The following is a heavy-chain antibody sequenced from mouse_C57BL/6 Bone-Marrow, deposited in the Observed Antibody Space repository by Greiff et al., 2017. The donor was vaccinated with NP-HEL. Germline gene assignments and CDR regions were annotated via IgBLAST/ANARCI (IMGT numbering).Heavy chain of an antibody. D-gene: IGHD1-1*01. J-gene: IGHJ2*01. CDR3: ALYTTVVASFDY. V-gene: IGHV1-31*01. CDR1: GYSFTGYY. Sequence: EVQVVESGPELVKPGASVKISCKASGYSFTGYYMHWVKQSHGNILDWIGYIYPYNGVSSYNQKFKGKATLTVDKSSSTAYMELRSLTSEDSAVYYCALYTTVVASFDYWGQGTTLTVSS. CDR2: IYPYNGVS.